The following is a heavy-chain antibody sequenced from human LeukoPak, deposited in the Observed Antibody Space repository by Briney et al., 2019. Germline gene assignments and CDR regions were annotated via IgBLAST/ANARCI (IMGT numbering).Heavy chain of an antibody. V-gene: IGHV5-51*01. CDR2: IYPGDADT. J-gene: IGHJ6*03. Sequence: GESLKISCQASGYTFSTYWIGWVRQMPGKGLEWLGTIYPGDADTRYSPSFQGQVTISSDISISTAYLQWSSLKASDSAVYYCARHRERFGGYYMDVWAKGTTVTIFS. CDR1: GYTFSTYW. D-gene: IGHD1-1*01. CDR3: ARHRERFGGYYMDV.